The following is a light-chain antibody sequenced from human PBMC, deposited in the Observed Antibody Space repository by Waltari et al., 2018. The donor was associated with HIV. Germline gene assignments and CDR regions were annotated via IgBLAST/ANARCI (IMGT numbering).Light chain of an antibody. V-gene: IGKV1-33*01. CDR1: QDIRNF. CDR2: DAS. Sequence: DIQMTQSPPSLSASVGDRVTITCQASQDIRNFLHWYQQKPGQVPKLLIYDASNLETGVPSMFSGSGSGTDFTLTISSLQPDDIATYYCQQYNNVPLTFGGGTKVEIK. CDR3: QQYNNVPLT. J-gene: IGKJ4*01.